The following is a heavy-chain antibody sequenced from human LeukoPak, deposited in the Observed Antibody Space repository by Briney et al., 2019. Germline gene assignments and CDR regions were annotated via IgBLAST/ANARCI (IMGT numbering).Heavy chain of an antibody. CDR3: AKDARRSSGWWFFDH. CDR2: ITNSGGGT. Sequence: GGSLRLSCAATGFVFSSLDMGWVRQTPGKGLEWASAITNSGGGTFYADSVKGRFTISRDNSKNTLFLQMNSLRAEDTAVYFCAKDARRSSGWWFFDHWGQGTLVTVSS. V-gene: IGHV3-23*01. D-gene: IGHD6-19*01. CDR1: GFVFSSLD. J-gene: IGHJ4*02.